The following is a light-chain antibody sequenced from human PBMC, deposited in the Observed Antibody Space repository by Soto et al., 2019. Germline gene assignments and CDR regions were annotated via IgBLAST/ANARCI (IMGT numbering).Light chain of an antibody. V-gene: IGKV3-20*01. Sequence: EIVLTQSPGTLSLSPGERATLSCRASQSVSSSYLAWYQQKPGQAPRLLIYGASSRATGIPDRFSGSGSGTDFTLTISSLEPADFAVYYCQQYGSSPPLTFGGGTKVEIK. J-gene: IGKJ4*01. CDR1: QSVSSSY. CDR2: GAS. CDR3: QQYGSSPPLT.